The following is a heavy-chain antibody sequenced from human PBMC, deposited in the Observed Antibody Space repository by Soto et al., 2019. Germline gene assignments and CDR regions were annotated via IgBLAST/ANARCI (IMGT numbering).Heavy chain of an antibody. CDR1: GFTFSDYY. Sequence: QVQLVESGGGLVKPGGSLRLSCAASGFTFSDYYMSWIRQAPGKGLEWVSYISSSSSYTNYADSVKGRFTISRDNAKNSLYLQMNSLRAEDTAVYYCARRPSHYDDSSGTPWYFDLWGRGTLVTVSS. J-gene: IGHJ2*01. CDR3: ARRPSHYDDSSGTPWYFDL. CDR2: ISSSSSYT. V-gene: IGHV3-11*06. D-gene: IGHD3-22*01.